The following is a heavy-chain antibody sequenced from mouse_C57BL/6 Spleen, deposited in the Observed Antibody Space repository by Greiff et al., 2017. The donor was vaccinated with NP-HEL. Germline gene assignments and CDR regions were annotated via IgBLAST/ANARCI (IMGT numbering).Heavy chain of an antibody. Sequence: EVHLVESGPGLVKPSQSLSLTCSVTGYSITSGYYWNWIRQFPGNKLEWMGYISYDGSNNYNPSLKNRISITRDTSKNQFFLKLNSVTTEDTATYYCARGGYYGNYRFDYWGQGTTLTVSS. D-gene: IGHD2-1*01. CDR2: ISYDGSN. V-gene: IGHV3-6*01. CDR3: ARGGYYGNYRFDY. J-gene: IGHJ2*01. CDR1: GYSITSGYY.